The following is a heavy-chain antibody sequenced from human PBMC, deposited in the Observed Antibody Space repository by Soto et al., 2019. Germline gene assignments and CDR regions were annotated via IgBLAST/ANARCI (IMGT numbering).Heavy chain of an antibody. CDR2: MNPNSGNT. CDR3: ARGQHGYSYGNGPYYYYMDV. CDR1: GYTFTSYD. Sequence: ASVKVSCKASGYTFTSYDINWVRQATGQGLEWMGWMNPNSGNTGYAQKFQGRVTMTRNTSISTAYMELSSLRSEDTAVYYCARGQHGYSYGNGPYYYYMDVWGKGTTVTVSS. D-gene: IGHD5-18*01. V-gene: IGHV1-8*01. J-gene: IGHJ6*03.